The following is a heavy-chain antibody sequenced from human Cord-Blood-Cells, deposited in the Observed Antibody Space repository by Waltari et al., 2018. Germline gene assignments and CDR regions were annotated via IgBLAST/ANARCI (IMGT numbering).Heavy chain of an antibody. J-gene: IGHJ6*03. CDR1: GYTFTGYY. Sequence: QVQLVQSGAEVKKPGASVKVSCKASGYTFTGYYMHRVRQAPGPGLEWMGWINPNRGGTNYAQKFQGRVTMTRDTSISTAYMELSRLRSDDTAVYYCARVAAAGTAYYYYYMDVWGKGTTVTVSS. D-gene: IGHD6-13*01. CDR2: INPNRGGT. V-gene: IGHV1-2*02. CDR3: ARVAAAGTAYYYYYMDV.